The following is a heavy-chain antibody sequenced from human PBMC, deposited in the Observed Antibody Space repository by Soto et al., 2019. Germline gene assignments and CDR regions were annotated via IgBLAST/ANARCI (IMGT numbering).Heavy chain of an antibody. V-gene: IGHV3-23*01. J-gene: IGHJ3*02. D-gene: IGHD2-2*01. Sequence: EVQLLESGGGLVRPGGSLRLSCAASGFTFSSYAMSWVRQTPGKGLEWVSGITASGDTTYYADSVKDRFTISRDNAKKTLYLRMNRLRAEDTAVYYCAKVRPLRDCTRTSCLGAFDIWGQGTMVTVS. CDR3: AKVRPLRDCTRTSCLGAFDI. CDR1: GFTFSSYA. CDR2: ITASGDTT.